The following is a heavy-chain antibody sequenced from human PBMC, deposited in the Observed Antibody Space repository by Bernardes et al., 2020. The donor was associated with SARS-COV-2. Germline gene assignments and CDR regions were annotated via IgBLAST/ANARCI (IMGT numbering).Heavy chain of an antibody. V-gene: IGHV4-59*01. J-gene: IGHJ4*02. CDR2: MYFSGST. CDR1: GGSISNYY. CDR3: ARAIYPLDY. Sequence: SETLSLTCTISGGSISNYYWSWIRQSPGKGLECIGYMYFSGSTNYNPSLKGRVTISGDMSKSQVSLKLSSVTAADTAVYYCARAIYPLDYWGQGIRVTVSS.